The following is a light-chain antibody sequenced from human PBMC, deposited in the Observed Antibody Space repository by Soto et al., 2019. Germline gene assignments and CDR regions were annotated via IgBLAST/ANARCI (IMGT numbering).Light chain of an antibody. V-gene: IGKV3-11*01. J-gene: IGKJ5*01. CDR2: DAS. CDR3: QQRINSNT. Sequence: EIVLTQSPSTLSLSPGDRATLSCRASPSVSSYLAWYQQKPGQAPRLLIYDASNRATGIPARFSGSGSGTDFTLTISIIEPEDLAVYCCQQRINSNTFGQGTRLEIK. CDR1: PSVSSY.